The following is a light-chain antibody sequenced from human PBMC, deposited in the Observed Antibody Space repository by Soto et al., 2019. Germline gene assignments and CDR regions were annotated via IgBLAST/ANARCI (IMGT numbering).Light chain of an antibody. J-gene: IGKJ1*01. CDR3: QQYGSSHPWT. V-gene: IGKV3-20*01. CDR2: GAS. CDR1: QSVSSSY. Sequence: EIVVMQCPGTLSLSPGERSTLSCMAIQSVSSSYLAWYQQKPGQAPRLLIYGASSRATGIPDRFSGSGSGTDFTLTISRLEHEDFAAHYCQQYGSSHPWTCGQGTKVDIK.